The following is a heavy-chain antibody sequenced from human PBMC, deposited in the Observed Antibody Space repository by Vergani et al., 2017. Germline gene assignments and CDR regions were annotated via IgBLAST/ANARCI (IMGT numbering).Heavy chain of an antibody. CDR2: IKTKTDGETT. V-gene: IGHV3-15*01. CDR3: SAELLGDAVVGVTASSD. Sequence: EVHLAESGGGFVKPGGSLRLSCAASGFTFTYDWMSWVRQAPGKGLEWVGRIKTKTDGETTDYAAPVKGRFTISREDAKNTLYLHMNSLKSEDTAVYYCSAELLGDAVVGVTASSDGGQGTLVTVSS. CDR1: GFTFTYDW. D-gene: IGHD2-21*02. J-gene: IGHJ4*02.